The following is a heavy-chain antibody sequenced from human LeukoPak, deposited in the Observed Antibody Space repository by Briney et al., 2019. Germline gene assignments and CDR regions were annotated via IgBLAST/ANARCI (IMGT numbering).Heavy chain of an antibody. D-gene: IGHD3-22*01. J-gene: IGHJ4*02. V-gene: IGHV7-4-1*02. Sequence: ASVNVSCKASGYIFTNYAINWVRQAPGQGLEWMGWINTNTGKPTCAQGFTGRFVFSLDTSVSTAYLQISGLKAQDTAFYYCAREEYYDTSASTNFDYWGQGTLVTVSS. CDR1: GYIFTNYA. CDR3: AREEYYDTSASTNFDY. CDR2: INTNTGKP.